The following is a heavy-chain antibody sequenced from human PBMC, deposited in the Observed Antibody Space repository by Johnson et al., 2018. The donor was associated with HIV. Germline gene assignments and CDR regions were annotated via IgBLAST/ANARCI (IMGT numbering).Heavy chain of an antibody. Sequence: QVQLVESGGGVVQPGGSLRLSCAASGFTFSSYGMHWVRQAPGKGLQWVAVVRHDGSNNYYAESLKGRFTISRDNSKNTLYLQMNSLRAEDTAVYYCARDQVVEMATIIGDDAFDIWGQGTMVTVSS. D-gene: IGHD5-24*01. CDR1: GFTFSSYG. CDR3: ARDQVVEMATIIGDDAFDI. V-gene: IGHV3-30*02. CDR2: VRHDGSNN. J-gene: IGHJ3*02.